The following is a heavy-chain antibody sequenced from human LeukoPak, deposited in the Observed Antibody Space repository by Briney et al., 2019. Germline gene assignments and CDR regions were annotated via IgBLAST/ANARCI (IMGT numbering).Heavy chain of an antibody. Sequence: GGSLRLSCAASGFTFSSYAMSWVRQAPGKGLEWVGRIKSKTDGGTTDYAAPVKGRFTISRDDSKNTLYLQMNSLKTEDTAVYYCTTWPVTGTDAFDIWGQGTMVTVSS. CDR2: IKSKTDGGTT. D-gene: IGHD7-27*01. CDR3: TTWPVTGTDAFDI. J-gene: IGHJ3*02. V-gene: IGHV3-15*01. CDR1: GFTFSSYA.